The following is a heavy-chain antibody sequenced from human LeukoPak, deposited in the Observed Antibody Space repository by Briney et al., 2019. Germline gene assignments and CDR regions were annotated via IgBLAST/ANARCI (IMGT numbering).Heavy chain of an antibody. J-gene: IGHJ4*02. Sequence: GRSLRLSCAASGFTFDNYAMHWVRQAPGKGLEWVSGISWNSGSIGYADSVKGRFTIFRDNAKNSLYLQMNSLRAEDVALYYCAKVRSGWYAFDYWGQGTLVTVSS. D-gene: IGHD6-19*01. CDR1: GFTFDNYA. V-gene: IGHV3-9*03. CDR2: ISWNSGSI. CDR3: AKVRSGWYAFDY.